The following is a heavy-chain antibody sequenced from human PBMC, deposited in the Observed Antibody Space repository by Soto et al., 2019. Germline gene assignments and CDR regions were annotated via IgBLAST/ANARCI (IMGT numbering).Heavy chain of an antibody. Sequence: GASVKVSCKASGGTFSSYASRWVRQAPGQRLEWMGGIIPIFGTANYAQKFQGRVTITADESTSTAYMELSSLRSEDTAVYYCARVPKGGTKRYFDWLIPTFGSNWGQGTLVTVSS. J-gene: IGHJ4*02. CDR1: GGTFSSYA. D-gene: IGHD3-9*01. CDR2: IIPIFGTA. CDR3: ARVPKGGTKRYFDWLIPTFGSN. V-gene: IGHV1-69*13.